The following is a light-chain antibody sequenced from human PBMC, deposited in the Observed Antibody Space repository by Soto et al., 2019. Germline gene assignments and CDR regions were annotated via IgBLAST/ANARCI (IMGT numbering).Light chain of an antibody. CDR2: DAS. CDR3: QQYGSSTWT. Sequence: EIVLTQSPGTLSLSPGERATLSCRASQSVSSSYLAWYQQKPGQAPRLLIYDASTRATGIPDRISGSGSGTDFTLTISRLEPEDFAVYYCQQYGSSTWTFGQGTRVEIK. CDR1: QSVSSSY. V-gene: IGKV3-20*01. J-gene: IGKJ1*01.